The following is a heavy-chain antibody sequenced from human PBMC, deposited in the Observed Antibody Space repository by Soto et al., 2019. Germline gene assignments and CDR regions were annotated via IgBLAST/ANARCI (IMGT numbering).Heavy chain of an antibody. J-gene: IGHJ6*02. CDR2: ISSVGTTT. CDR3: ARDQEGSGSHWLGYNYYAMDV. CDR1: GFTITDYY. V-gene: IGHV3-11*01. D-gene: IGHD3-10*01. Sequence: PGGSLRLSCGASGFTITDYYMSWIRQAPGKGLEWVSHISSVGTTTYYADSVKGRFSISIDNAKNSLYLQMNSLRAEDTAVYYCARDQEGSGSHWLGYNYYAMDVWGQGTTVTVSS.